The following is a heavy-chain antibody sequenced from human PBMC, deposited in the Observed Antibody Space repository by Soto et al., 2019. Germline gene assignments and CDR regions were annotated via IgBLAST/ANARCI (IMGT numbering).Heavy chain of an antibody. CDR1: GYTFIGYY. D-gene: IGHD2-15*01. J-gene: IGHJ3*02. CDR2: XNXXSXXX. V-gene: IGHV1-2*02. CDR3: ARYCSSVSCYDEI. Sequence: GASVQVSCKASGYTFIGYYIHLVRQAPGQGLEXMGXXNXXSXXXXXAXXXQGRVTITKDTSISTTYMNLSRLRSDDTAVYYWARYCSSVSCYDEIWGQGTMVTASS.